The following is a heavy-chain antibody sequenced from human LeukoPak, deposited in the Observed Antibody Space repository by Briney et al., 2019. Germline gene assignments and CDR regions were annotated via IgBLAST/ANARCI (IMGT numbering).Heavy chain of an antibody. V-gene: IGHV4-34*01. CDR1: GGSFSGYY. Sequence: SETLSLTCAVYGGSFSGYYWSWIRQPPGKGLEWIGEINHSGSTNYNPFLKSRVTISVDTSKNQFSLKLSSVTAADTAVYYCARGDSSVIYWGQGTLVTVSS. CDR3: ARGDSSVIY. D-gene: IGHD6-25*01. J-gene: IGHJ4*02. CDR2: INHSGST.